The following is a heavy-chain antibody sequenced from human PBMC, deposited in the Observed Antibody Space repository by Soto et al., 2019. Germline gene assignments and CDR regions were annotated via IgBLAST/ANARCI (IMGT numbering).Heavy chain of an antibody. CDR3: ARVPDSSSWYGNYYYGMDV. Sequence: NPSETLSLTCTVSGGSISSGGYYWSWIRQHPGKGLEWIGYIYYSGSTYYNPSLKSRVTISVDTSKNQFSLKLSSVTAADTAVYYCARVPDSSSWYGNYYYGMDVLGQGTTVTVSS. D-gene: IGHD6-13*01. CDR2: IYYSGST. CDR1: GGSISSGGYY. J-gene: IGHJ6*02. V-gene: IGHV4-31*03.